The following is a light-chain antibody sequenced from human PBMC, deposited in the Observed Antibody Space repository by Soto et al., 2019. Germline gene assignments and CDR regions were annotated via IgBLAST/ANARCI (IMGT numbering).Light chain of an antibody. Sequence: QSALTQPRSVSGSPGQSVTISCTGTSSDVGGYNYVSWYQQHPGKAPKLMISDVSKRPSGVPDRFSGSKSGNTASLTISGLQAEDEADYYCCSSPGTYTSVFGGGTKLTVL. J-gene: IGLJ3*02. CDR3: CSSPGTYTSV. CDR1: SSDVGGYNY. CDR2: DVS. V-gene: IGLV2-11*01.